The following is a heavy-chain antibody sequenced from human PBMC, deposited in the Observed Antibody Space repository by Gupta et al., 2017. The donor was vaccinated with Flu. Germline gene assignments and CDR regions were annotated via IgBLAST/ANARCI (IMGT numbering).Heavy chain of an antibody. CDR1: GGSFTVYY. Sequence: QVQLQQWGAGLLKPSETLSLTCAVYGGSFTVYYWTWIRQPPGKGLEWIGEINHSGRTNYNPSLKSRVTISVDTSKNQFFLKLSSVTAADTAVYYCARVDTVTPSSPIFDFWGQGSLVTVSA. D-gene: IGHD5-18*01. V-gene: IGHV4-34*01. CDR3: ARVDTVTPSSPIFDF. J-gene: IGHJ4*02. CDR2: INHSGRT.